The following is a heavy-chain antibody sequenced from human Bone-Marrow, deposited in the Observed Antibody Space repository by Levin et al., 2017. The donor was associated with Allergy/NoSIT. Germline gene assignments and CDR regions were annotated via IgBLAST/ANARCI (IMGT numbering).Heavy chain of an antibody. CDR2: IYWNDDK. CDR1: GFLFSTTGGG. Sequence: SGPTLVKPTQTLTLTCTFSGFLFSTTGGGVGWIRPPPGMALEWLATIYWNDDKRYSPSLKSRLTITKDTSKNQVVLIMTNTDPVDTATYYCAHRLISARPSAGYFDYWGHGTLATVSS. CDR3: AHRLISARPSAGYFDY. J-gene: IGHJ4*01. D-gene: IGHD6-6*01. V-gene: IGHV2-5*01.